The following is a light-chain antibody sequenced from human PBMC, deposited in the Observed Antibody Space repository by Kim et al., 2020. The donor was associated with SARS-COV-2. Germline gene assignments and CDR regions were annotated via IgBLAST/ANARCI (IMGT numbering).Light chain of an antibody. CDR1: SSDIGRYNY. Sequence: QSITIACSGTSSDIGRYNYVSVYQQHPGKAPKLRIYDVTNRPSGVSNRFSGSKSGNTASLTISGLQAEEEAVYYCSSYTTGTTLVVFGGGTQLTVL. J-gene: IGLJ2*01. V-gene: IGLV2-14*03. CDR2: DVT. CDR3: SSYTTGTTLVV.